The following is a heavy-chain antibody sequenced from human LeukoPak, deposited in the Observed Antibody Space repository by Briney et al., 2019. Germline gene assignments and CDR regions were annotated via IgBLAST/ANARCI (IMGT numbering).Heavy chain of an antibody. V-gene: IGHV3-23*01. CDR1: VLTFSNYA. Sequence: PGGSPRLSSAASVLTFSNYAMSSVRQAPGKGLGGVSAISGSGGSTDYADSVKGRFTTSRDNSNNTLYLQMNSLRAEDTAVYYCAIDRPPARPFDPWGQGTLVTVSS. CDR2: ISGSGGST. CDR3: AIDRPPARPFDP. J-gene: IGHJ5*02.